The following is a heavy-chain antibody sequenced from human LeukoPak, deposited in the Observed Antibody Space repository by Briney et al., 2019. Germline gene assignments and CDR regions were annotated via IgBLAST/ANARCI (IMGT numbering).Heavy chain of an antibody. CDR1: GGSISSYY. D-gene: IGHD2-2*02. CDR2: IYYSGST. J-gene: IGHJ3*02. CDR3: ARRCSGPTCYTDAYDI. Sequence: SETLSLTCTVSGGSISSYYWTWIRQPPGKGLQWIGYIYYSGSTEYNPSLKSRVTISIDPSNKQFSLNLSSVTAADTAVYYCARRCSGPTCYTDAYDIWGQGTMVTVSS. V-gene: IGHV4-59*08.